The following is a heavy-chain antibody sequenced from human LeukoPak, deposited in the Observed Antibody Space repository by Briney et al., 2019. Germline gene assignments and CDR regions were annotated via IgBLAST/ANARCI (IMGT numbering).Heavy chain of an antibody. CDR2: ISSSGSTI. Sequence: AGGSLRLSCAASGFTFSSYEMNWVRQAPGKGLEWVSYISSSGSTIYYADSVKGRFTISRDNAKNSLYLQMNSLRAEDRAVYYCEGYCSGGSCPEYYYYYMDVWGKGTTVTISS. V-gene: IGHV3-48*03. CDR1: GFTFSSYE. CDR3: EGYCSGGSCPEYYYYYMDV. J-gene: IGHJ6*03. D-gene: IGHD2-15*01.